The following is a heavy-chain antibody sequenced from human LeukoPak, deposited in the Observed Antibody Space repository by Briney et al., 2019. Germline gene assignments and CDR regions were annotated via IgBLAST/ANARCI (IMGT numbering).Heavy chain of an antibody. CDR3: AKGGITMVRGVIGFDY. CDR1: GFTFDDYA. J-gene: IGHJ4*02. V-gene: IGHV3-9*01. D-gene: IGHD3-10*01. Sequence: GRSLRLSCAASGFTFDDYAMHWVRQAPGKGLEWVSGISWNSGSIGYADSVKGRFTISRDNAKNSLYLQTNSLRAEDTALYYCAKGGITMVRGVIGFDYWGQGTLVTVSS. CDR2: ISWNSGSI.